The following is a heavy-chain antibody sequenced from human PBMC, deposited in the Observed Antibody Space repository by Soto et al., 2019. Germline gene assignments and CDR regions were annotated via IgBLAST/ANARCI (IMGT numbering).Heavy chain of an antibody. J-gene: IGHJ4*02. CDR3: ARGRGNIVVVPAAPYGDY. D-gene: IGHD2-2*01. V-gene: IGHV4-34*01. CDR2: INHSGST. Sequence: QVQLQQWGAGLLKPSETLSLTCAVYGGSFSGYYWSWIRQPPGKGLEWIGEINHSGSTNYNPSLKSRVNISVDTSKNQFSLKLSSVTAADTAVYYCARGRGNIVVVPAAPYGDYWGQGTLVTVSS. CDR1: GGSFSGYY.